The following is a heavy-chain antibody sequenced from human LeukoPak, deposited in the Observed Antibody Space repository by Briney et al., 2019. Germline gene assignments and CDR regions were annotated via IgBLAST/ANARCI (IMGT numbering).Heavy chain of an antibody. V-gene: IGHV3-23*01. CDR2: ISGSGGST. D-gene: IGHD3-10*01. J-gene: IGHJ4*02. Sequence: GGSLRLSCAASGFTFSSYAMSWVRQAPGKGLEWVSAISGSGGSTYYADSVKDRFTISRDNSKNTLYLQMNSLRAEDTAVYYCAKTHYYGSGSPISLDYWGQGTLVTVSS. CDR3: AKTHYYGSGSPISLDY. CDR1: GFTFSSYA.